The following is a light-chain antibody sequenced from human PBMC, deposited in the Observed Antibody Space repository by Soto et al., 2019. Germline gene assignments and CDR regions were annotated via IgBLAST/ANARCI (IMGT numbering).Light chain of an antibody. CDR3: SSYTTSYFDV. CDR1: GRDIGAYDY. Sequence: QSALTQPASVSGSPGQSITISCTGSGRDIGAYDYVSWYQQHTGKAPKLHIYGVNNRPSGVSYRFSASKSAFTASLTISGLQAEDEAHYYCSSYTTSYFDVFGPGTKATV. J-gene: IGLJ1*01. V-gene: IGLV2-14*01. CDR2: GVN.